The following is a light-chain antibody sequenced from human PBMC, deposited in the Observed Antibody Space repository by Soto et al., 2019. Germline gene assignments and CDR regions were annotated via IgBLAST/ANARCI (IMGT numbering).Light chain of an antibody. CDR2: DAS. J-gene: IGKJ2*01. V-gene: IGKV3-11*01. CDR3: QQRSNGPPYT. CDR1: QSVSSY. Sequence: EIVLTQSPATLSLSPGERATLSCRASQSVSSYLAWYQQKPGQAPRLLLYDASNRATGIPARFSGSGSGPDFPLSISSLKPEDFAVYYCQQRSNGPPYTFGQGTKLEIK.